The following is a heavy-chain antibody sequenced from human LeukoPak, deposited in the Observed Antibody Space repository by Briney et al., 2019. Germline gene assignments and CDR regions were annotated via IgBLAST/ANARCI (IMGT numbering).Heavy chain of an antibody. D-gene: IGHD3-9*01. CDR1: GFTFSNYW. V-gene: IGHV3-21*01. Sequence: PGGSLRLSCAASGFTFSNYWMHWVRQAPGKGLVWVSSIDYDSSHIYYAASVRGRFTISRDNARNSVYLQMNSLRVEDTAVYYCARDPLRYLRVGHYDYWGQGTLVAVSS. CDR3: ARDPLRYLRVGHYDY. J-gene: IGHJ4*02. CDR2: IDYDSSHI.